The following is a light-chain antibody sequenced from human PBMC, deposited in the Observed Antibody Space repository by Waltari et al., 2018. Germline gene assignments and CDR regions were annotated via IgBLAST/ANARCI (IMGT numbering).Light chain of an antibody. J-gene: IGKJ4*01. CDR2: ATS. Sequence: EIVMTQSPATLSVSPGERATLPCRASQSVSSNLAWYQQKPGQAPRLLLYATSTTATGVPDRFSGSGSETEFTLTISSLQSEDFAVYYCQQYNNWPPATFGGGTKVEIK. CDR1: QSVSSN. CDR3: QQYNNWPPAT. V-gene: IGKV3-15*01.